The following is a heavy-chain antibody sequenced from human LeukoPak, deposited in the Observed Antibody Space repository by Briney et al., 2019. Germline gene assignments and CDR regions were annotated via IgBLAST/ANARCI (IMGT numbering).Heavy chain of an antibody. CDR2: ISYDGSNK. D-gene: IGHD5-24*01. CDR1: GFTFSSYA. Sequence: GGSLRLSCAASGFTFSSYAMHWVRQAPGKGREWVAVISYDGSNKYYADSVKGRFTISRDDSKNTLYLQMNSLKTEDTAVYYCTADTVQMATNGGFDYWGQGTLVTVSS. J-gene: IGHJ4*02. V-gene: IGHV3-30-3*01. CDR3: TADTVQMATNGGFDY.